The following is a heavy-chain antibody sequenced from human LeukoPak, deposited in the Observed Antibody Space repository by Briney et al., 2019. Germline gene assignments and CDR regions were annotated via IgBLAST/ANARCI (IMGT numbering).Heavy chain of an antibody. CDR1: GFTFSSYA. J-gene: IGHJ4*02. CDR3: AKEDIVVVVAAIDY. CDR2: ISYDGSNK. D-gene: IGHD2-15*01. V-gene: IGHV3-30-3*01. Sequence: GRSLRLSCAASGFTFSSYAMHWVRQAPGKGLEWVAVISYDGSNKYYADSVKGRFTISRDNSKNTLYLQMNSLRAEDTAVYYCAKEDIVVVVAAIDYWGQGTLVTVSS.